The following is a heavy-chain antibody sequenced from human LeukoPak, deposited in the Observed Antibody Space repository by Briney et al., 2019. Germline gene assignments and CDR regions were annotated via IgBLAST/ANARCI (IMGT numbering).Heavy chain of an antibody. V-gene: IGHV3-9*01. CDR2: ISWNSGSI. D-gene: IGHD1-7*01. J-gene: IGHJ4*02. Sequence: GGSLRLSCAASGFTFDDYAMHWVRQAPGKGLEWVSGISWNSGSIGYADSVKGRFTISRDNAKNSLYLQMNSLRAEDTALYYCAKGRNNWNYGPLGDYWGQGTLVTVSS. CDR1: GFTFDDYA. CDR3: AKGRNNWNYGPLGDY.